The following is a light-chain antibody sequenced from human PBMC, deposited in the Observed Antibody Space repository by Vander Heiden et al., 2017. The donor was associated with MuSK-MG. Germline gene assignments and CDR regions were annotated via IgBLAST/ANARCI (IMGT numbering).Light chain of an antibody. J-gene: IGKJ4*01. Sequence: IVMTQPPLSLPVTPGEPASIPCRSSQSRLHSTGYIYLDWYLQKPGQSPQHLIYLGSKRGSGVPDRISSRASATYVPIRISIVEAEDVGVYYCRQARQTPMTFGGGTKVEIK. CDR1: QSRLHSTGYIY. CDR3: RQARQTPMT. CDR2: LGS. V-gene: IGKV2-28*01.